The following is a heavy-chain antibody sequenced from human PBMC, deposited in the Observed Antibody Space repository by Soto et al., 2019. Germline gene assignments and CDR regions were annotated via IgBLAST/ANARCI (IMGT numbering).Heavy chain of an antibody. J-gene: IGHJ4*02. V-gene: IGHV3-21*01. CDR1: GVTFSSYS. D-gene: IGHD2-2*01. Sequence: KPGGSLRLSCSSSGVTFSSYSMNWVRQAPGKGLEWVSSISSSSSYIYYADSVKGRFTISRDNAKNSLYLQMNSLRAEDTAVYYCARDRGDGLWPYQFDCWGQGTLVSVSS. CDR2: ISSSSSYI. CDR3: ARDRGDGLWPYQFDC.